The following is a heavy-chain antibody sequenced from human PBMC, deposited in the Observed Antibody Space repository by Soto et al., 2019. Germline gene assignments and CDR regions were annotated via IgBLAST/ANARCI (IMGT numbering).Heavy chain of an antibody. CDR3: ARRKYLDY. J-gene: IGHJ4*02. CDR2: IRSNTYGGTT. V-gene: IGHV3-49*03. CDR1: GFTFGDYA. D-gene: IGHD6-6*01. Sequence: PGGSLRLSCTTSGFTFGDYARSWFRQAPGKGLEWIGYIRSNTYGGTTEYAASVKGRFTISRDDSKRVAHLQMNSLETEDTAVYFCARRKYLDYWGQGTLVTVSS.